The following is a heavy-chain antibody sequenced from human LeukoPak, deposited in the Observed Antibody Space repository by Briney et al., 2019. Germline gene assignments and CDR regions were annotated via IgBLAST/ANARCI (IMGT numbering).Heavy chain of an antibody. CDR1: GYTFTNYD. CDR3: ARGGYGGIGNDAFDI. CDR2: MNPSSGNT. D-gene: IGHD4-23*01. J-gene: IGHJ3*02. Sequence: ASVKVSCKASGYTFTNYDINWVRQATGQGLEWMGWMNPSSGNTGYAQKFQGRVTITRNTSISTAYMELSSLRSEDTAVYYCARGGYGGIGNDAFDIWGQGTMVTVSS. V-gene: IGHV1-8*03.